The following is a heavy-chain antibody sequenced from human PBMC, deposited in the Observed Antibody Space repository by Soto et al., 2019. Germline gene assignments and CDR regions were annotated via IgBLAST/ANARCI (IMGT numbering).Heavy chain of an antibody. V-gene: IGHV5-51*01. J-gene: IGHJ6*02. CDR3: ARHETVRRDHSYSMKG. CDR1: RYSLTPNF. CDR2: IYPGDSET. D-gene: IGHD4-4*01. Sequence: PGQLLEISWDASRYSLTPNFIAWVRPMPGKGMEWMGTIYPGDSETRYSPSFQGQVTISADKSISTAYLQWSSLKASDTAMDYGARHETVRRDHSYSMKGWGPGTTV.